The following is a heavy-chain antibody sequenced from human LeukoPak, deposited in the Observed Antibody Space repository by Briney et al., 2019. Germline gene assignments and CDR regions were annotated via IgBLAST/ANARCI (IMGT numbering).Heavy chain of an antibody. D-gene: IGHD2-15*01. CDR1: GGSISSSSYF. CDR2: IYYTGSA. J-gene: IGHJ3*02. Sequence: SETLSLTCSVSGGSISSSSYFWGWIRQPPGKGLEWIATIYYTGSAYYNPSLKSRVTISVDTSKNQFSLRLSSVTAADTAVYYCASYCSGGSFYSRKGFDIWGQGTMVTVSS. CDR3: ASYCSGGSFYSRKGFDI. V-gene: IGHV4-39*01.